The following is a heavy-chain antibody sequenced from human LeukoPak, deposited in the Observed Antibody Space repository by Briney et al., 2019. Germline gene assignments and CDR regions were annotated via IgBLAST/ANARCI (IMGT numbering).Heavy chain of an antibody. J-gene: IGHJ5*02. Sequence: PSETLSLTCTVSGGSISSSSYYWSWIRQPPGKGLEWIGEISHGGSTNYNPSFSSRITISIDMSKNQLSLKLTSVTAADTAVYYCTRNNWFDPWGQGTPVTVSS. V-gene: IGHV4-39*07. CDR2: ISHGGST. CDR1: GGSISSSSYY. CDR3: TRNNWFDP.